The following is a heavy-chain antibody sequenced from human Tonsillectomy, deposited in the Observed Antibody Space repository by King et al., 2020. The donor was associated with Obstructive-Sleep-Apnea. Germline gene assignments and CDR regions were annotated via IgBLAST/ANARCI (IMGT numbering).Heavy chain of an antibody. CDR3: APTTPNYYPTSF. CDR2: IMGRGGST. V-gene: IGHV3-23*04. CDR1: GFTFSSDG. J-gene: IGHJ4*02. D-gene: IGHD3-10*01. Sequence: VQLVESGGGLVQPGGSLRRSCAASGFTFSSDGMSWVRQAPGKGVEWVSAIMGRGGSTYYADSVQGRFTISRDNSKNTLYLEMNSLRAEDTAVYYCAPTTPNYYPTSFWGQGTLVTVSS.